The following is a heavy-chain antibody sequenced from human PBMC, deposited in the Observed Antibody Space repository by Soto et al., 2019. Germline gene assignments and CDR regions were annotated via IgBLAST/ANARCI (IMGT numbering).Heavy chain of an antibody. D-gene: IGHD2-8*01. CDR2: IYYSGST. V-gene: IGHV4-59*08. CDR3: ARDGASLYFDY. J-gene: IGHJ4*02. Sequence: SETLSLTCTVSGGSISSYYWSWIRQPPGKGLEWIGYIYYSGSTNYNPSLKSRVTISVDTSKNQFSLKLSSVTAADTAVYYCARDGASLYFDYWGQGTLVTVSS. CDR1: GGSISSYY.